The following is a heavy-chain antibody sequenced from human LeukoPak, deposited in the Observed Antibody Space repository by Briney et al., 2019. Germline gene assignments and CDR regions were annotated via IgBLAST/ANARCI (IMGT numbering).Heavy chain of an antibody. V-gene: IGHV4-39*07. J-gene: IGHJ3*02. CDR1: GGSISSSSYY. CDR2: IYYSGST. CDR3: ARERAFDI. Sequence: SETLSLTCTVSGGSISSSSYYWGWIRQPPGKGLEWIGSIYYSGSTYYNPSLKSRVTISVDTSKNQFSLKLSSVTAADTAVYYCARERAFDIWGQGTMVTVSS.